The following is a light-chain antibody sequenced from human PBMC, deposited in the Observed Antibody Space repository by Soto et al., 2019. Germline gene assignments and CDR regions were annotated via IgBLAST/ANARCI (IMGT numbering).Light chain of an antibody. CDR3: ATWDDSLNGPV. Sequence: QSVLTQPPSASGTPGQRVTISCSGSRSNIGSNTVTWYQQFPGTAPKLLIYSNNQRPSGVPDRFSGSKSGTSASLAISGLQSEDEADYYCATWDDSLNGPVFGGGTQLTVL. J-gene: IGLJ7*01. CDR1: RSNIGSNT. CDR2: SNN. V-gene: IGLV1-44*01.